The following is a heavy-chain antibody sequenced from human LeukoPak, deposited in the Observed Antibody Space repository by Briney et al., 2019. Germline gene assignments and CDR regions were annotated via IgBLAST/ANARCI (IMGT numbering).Heavy chain of an antibody. J-gene: IGHJ4*02. CDR2: ISSSSSTI. CDR1: GFTFSSYS. V-gene: IGHV3-48*01. D-gene: IGHD6-19*01. Sequence: GGSLRLSCAASGFTFSSYSMNWVRQAPGKGLEWVSYISSSSSTIYYADSVKGRFTISRDNAKNSLYLQMNSLRAEDTAVYYCARPAVAGTYYFDYWGQGTLVTVSS. CDR3: ARPAVAGTYYFDY.